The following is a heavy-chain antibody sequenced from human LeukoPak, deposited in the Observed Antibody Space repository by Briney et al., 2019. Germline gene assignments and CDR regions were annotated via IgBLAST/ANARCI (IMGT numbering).Heavy chain of an antibody. CDR3: AKNRLATTMIVGRNAFDI. CDR2: IKQDGSEK. V-gene: IGHV3-7*01. D-gene: IGHD3-22*01. CDR1: GFTFSSYW. J-gene: IGHJ3*02. Sequence: GGPLRLSCAASGFTFSSYWMSWVRQAPGKGLEWVANIKQDGSEKYYVDSVKGRFTISRDNAKNSLYLQMNSLRAEDTAVYYCAKNRLATTMIVGRNAFDIWGQGTMVTVSS.